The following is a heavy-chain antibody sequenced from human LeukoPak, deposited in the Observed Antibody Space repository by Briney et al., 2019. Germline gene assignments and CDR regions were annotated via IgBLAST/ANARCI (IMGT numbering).Heavy chain of an antibody. CDR2: IDNSGRTT. J-gene: IGHJ4*02. D-gene: IGHD6-19*01. CDR3: AKGLGFLPQFDY. CDR1: GFTFNTEA. V-gene: IGHV3-23*01. Sequence: GGSLRLSCVLSGFTFNTEAMTWVRQAPGKGLEWVSTIDNSGRTTYYADSVKGRFTISRDNSKNTVYLQLNSLRAEDTALYFCAKGLGFLPQFDYWGQGTLVAVPS.